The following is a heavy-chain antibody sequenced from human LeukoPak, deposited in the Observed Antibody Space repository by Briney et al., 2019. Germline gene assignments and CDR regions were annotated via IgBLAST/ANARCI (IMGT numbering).Heavy chain of an antibody. J-gene: IGHJ4*02. CDR1: GFTFSSYA. Sequence: PGGSLRLFCAASGFTFSSYAMSWVRQAPGKGLEWVSAISGSGGSTYYADSVKGRFTISRDNSKNTLYLQMNSLRAEDTAVYYCAKESIGYYDFWSGYYTLGNFDYWGQGTLVTVSS. CDR2: ISGSGGST. CDR3: AKESIGYYDFWSGYYTLGNFDY. D-gene: IGHD3-3*01. V-gene: IGHV3-23*01.